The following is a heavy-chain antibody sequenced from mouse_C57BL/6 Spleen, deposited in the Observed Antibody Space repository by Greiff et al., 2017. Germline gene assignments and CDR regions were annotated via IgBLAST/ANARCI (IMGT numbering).Heavy chain of an antibody. J-gene: IGHJ4*01. CDR3: ARDGGYDVPMDY. CDR1: GYTFTSYW. D-gene: IGHD2-2*01. CDR2: IDPSDSET. V-gene: IGHV1-52*01. Sequence: VQLQQPGAELVRPGSSVKLSCKASGYTFTSYWMHWVKQRPIQGLDWICNIDPSDSETHYNQKFKDKATLTVDKSSSTAYMQLSSLTSEDSAVYYCARDGGYDVPMDYWGQGTSVTVSS.